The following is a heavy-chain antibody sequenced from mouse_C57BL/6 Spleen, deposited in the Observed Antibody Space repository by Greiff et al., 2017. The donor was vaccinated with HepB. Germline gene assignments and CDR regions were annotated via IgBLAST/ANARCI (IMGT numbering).Heavy chain of an antibody. Sequence: QVQLQQPGAELVKPGASVKMSCKASGYTFTSYWITWVKQRPGQGLEWIGDIYPGSGSTNYNEKFKSKATLTVDTSSSTAYMQLSSLTSEDSAVYYCARRPPYYSNYEEDYWGQGTTLTVSS. D-gene: IGHD2-5*01. CDR3: ARRPPYYSNYEEDY. V-gene: IGHV1-55*01. CDR1: GYTFTSYW. CDR2: IYPGSGST. J-gene: IGHJ2*01.